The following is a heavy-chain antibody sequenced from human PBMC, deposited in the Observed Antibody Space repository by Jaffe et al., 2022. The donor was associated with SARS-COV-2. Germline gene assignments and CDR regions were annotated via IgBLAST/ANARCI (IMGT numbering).Heavy chain of an antibody. CDR1: GFIFSSYW. CDR2: INSDGSSI. J-gene: IGHJ4*02. D-gene: IGHD1-26*01. Sequence: EVQLVESGGGLVQPGGSLRLSCAGSGFIFSSYWMHWARQAPGKGLEWVSRINSDGSSISYADSVKGRFTISRDNARNTLYLQMDSLRAEDTAVYYCARVLVGGSRSIDYWGQGTLVTVSS. V-gene: IGHV3-74*01. CDR3: ARVLVGGSRSIDY.